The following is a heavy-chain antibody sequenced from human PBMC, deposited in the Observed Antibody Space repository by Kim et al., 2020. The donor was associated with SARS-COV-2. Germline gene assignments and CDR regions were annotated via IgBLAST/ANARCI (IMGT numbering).Heavy chain of an antibody. CDR2: IYYSGST. CDR3: ARHKGRYYDSSGFYAFDI. J-gene: IGHJ3*02. Sequence: SETLSLTCTVSGGSISSSSYYWGWIRQPPGKGLEWIGSIYYSGSTYYNPSLKSRVTISVDTSKNQFSLKLSSVTAADTAVYYCARHKGRYYDSSGFYAFDIWGQGTMVTVSS. CDR1: GGSISSSSYY. V-gene: IGHV4-39*01. D-gene: IGHD3-22*01.